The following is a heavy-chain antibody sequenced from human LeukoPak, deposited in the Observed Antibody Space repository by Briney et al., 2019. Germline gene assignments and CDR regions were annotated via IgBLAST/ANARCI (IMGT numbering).Heavy chain of an antibody. CDR3: ARSTPDIVVVVAATNDAFDI. D-gene: IGHD2-15*01. Sequence: SVKVSCKASGGTFSSYAISWVRQAPGQGLEWMGRIIPIFGTANYAQKFQGRVTITTDESTSTAYMELSSLRSEDTAVYYCARSTPDIVVVVAATNDAFDIWGQGTMVTVSS. CDR2: IIPIFGTA. V-gene: IGHV1-69*05. CDR1: GGTFSSYA. J-gene: IGHJ3*02.